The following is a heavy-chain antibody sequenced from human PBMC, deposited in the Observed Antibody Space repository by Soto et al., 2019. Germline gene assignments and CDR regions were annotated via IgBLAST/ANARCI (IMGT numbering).Heavy chain of an antibody. D-gene: IGHD3-10*01. V-gene: IGHV1-69*01. Sequence: QVQLVQSGAEVKKPGSSVKVSCKASGGTFSSYAISWVRQAPGQGLEWMGGIIPFFSTANYAQKFQRRVTITADEPTSTAYMELSRISSEDTDVYSYELSGSWLAAMDVWGHGKTVNVSS. J-gene: IGHJ6*02. CDR3: ELSGSWLAAMDV. CDR1: GGTFSSYA. CDR2: IIPFFSTA.